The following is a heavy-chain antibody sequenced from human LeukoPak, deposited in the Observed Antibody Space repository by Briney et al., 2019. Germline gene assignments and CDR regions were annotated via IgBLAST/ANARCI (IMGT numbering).Heavy chain of an antibody. J-gene: IGHJ5*02. V-gene: IGHV3-9*01. CDR3: AKGRDKYQLLSKNWFDP. Sequence: GGSLRLSCAASGFTFDDYAMQWVRHARGKGVEWVSGISRNRGSIRYADSVKGRFTISRDNAKNSLYLQMNSLRAEDTAFYYCAKGRDKYQLLSKNWFDPWGQGTLVTVSS. D-gene: IGHD2-2*01. CDR2: ISRNRGSI. CDR1: GFTFDDYA.